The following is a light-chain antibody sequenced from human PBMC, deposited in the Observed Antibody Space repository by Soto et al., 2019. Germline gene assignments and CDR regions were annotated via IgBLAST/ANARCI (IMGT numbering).Light chain of an antibody. J-gene: IGKJ1*01. CDR1: QSISSS. V-gene: IGKV1-5*01. CDR3: QQYSTYST. CDR2: DAS. Sequence: DIQMTQSPSTLSASVGDRVTITCRASQSISSSLAWYQQKPGKAPKLLIYDASNLESGVPSIFSGSGSGTEFTLTISSLPPDDFATYYCQQYSTYSTFGQGIKVDIK.